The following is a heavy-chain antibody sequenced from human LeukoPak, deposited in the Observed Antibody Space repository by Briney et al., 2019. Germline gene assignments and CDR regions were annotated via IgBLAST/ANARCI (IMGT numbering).Heavy chain of an antibody. CDR3: AKDGVQLDRLAVYNWFDP. V-gene: IGHV3-23*01. Sequence: PGGSLRLSCAASGFTFSSYAMSWVRQAPGKGLEWVSGISGSGDNTYYADSVKGRFTISRDNSKNTLYLQMNSLRAEDTAVYYCAKDGVQLDRLAVYNWFDPWGQGTLVTVSS. J-gene: IGHJ5*02. D-gene: IGHD1-1*01. CDR2: ISGSGDNT. CDR1: GFTFSSYA.